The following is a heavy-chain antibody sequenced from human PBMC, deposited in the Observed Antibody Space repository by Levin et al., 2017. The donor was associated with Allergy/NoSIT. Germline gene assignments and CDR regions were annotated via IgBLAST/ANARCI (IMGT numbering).Heavy chain of an antibody. CDR1: GFTFRGPW. V-gene: IGHV3-7*01. CDR3: VRDSDWSFDF. CDR2: IDGDGGVR. D-gene: IGHD6-19*01. J-gene: IGHJ4*02. Sequence: LSLPCAASGFTFRGPWMIWVRQAPGKGLEWVANIDGDGGVRNHVDSVRGRFTISRDNAKSSLYLQMNSLRAEDTAVYYCVRDSDWSFDFWGPGTLVTVSS.